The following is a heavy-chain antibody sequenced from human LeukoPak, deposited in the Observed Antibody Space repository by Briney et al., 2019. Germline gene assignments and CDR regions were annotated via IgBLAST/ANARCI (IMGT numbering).Heavy chain of an antibody. J-gene: IGHJ4*02. V-gene: IGHV3-30*18. CDR1: GFIFSSYG. CDR3: AKDPGTAMAQYDGFDY. CDR2: ISYDGSNK. D-gene: IGHD5-18*01. Sequence: PGGSLRLSCAASGFIFSSYGRHWVRQAPGKGLEWVAVISYDGSNKYYADSVKGRFTISRDNSKNTLYLQMNSLRAEDTAVYYCAKDPGTAMAQYDGFDYWGQGTLVTVSS.